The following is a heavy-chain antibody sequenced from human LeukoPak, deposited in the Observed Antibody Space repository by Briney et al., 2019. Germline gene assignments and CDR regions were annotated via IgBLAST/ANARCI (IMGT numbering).Heavy chain of an antibody. J-gene: IGHJ4*02. CDR3: ARGVYYGSGSYYSEDY. V-gene: IGHV7-4-1*02. CDR2: INTNTGSP. D-gene: IGHD3-10*01. Sequence: GASVKVSCKASGYTFTGYYMHWVRQAPGQGLEWMGWINTNTGSPTYAQGFTGRFVFSLDTSVSTAYLQISSLKAEDTAVYYCARGVYYGSGSYYSEDYWGQGTLVTVSS. CDR1: GYTFTGYY.